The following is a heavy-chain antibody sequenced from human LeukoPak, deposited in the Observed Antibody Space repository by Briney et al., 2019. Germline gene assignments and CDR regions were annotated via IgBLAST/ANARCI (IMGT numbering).Heavy chain of an antibody. J-gene: IGHJ4*02. V-gene: IGHV3-21*01. D-gene: IGHD3-3*01. CDR3: ARENYDFWSGYPGIDY. CDR2: ITSSSSYI. CDR1: GFTFSSYS. Sequence: PGGSLRLSCAASGFTFSSYSMNWVRQAPGKGLEWLSSITSSSSYIYYADSVKGRFTISRDNAKNSLQLQMNSLRAGDTAVYYCARENYDFWSGYPGIDYWGQGTLVTVSS.